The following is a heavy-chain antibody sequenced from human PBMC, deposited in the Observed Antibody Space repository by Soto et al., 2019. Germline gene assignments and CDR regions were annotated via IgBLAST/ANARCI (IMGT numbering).Heavy chain of an antibody. CDR1: GYTFTSYY. D-gene: IGHD5-18*01. CDR3: ARWVQGRDYYYYYGMDV. J-gene: IGHJ6*02. CDR2: INPSGGST. Sequence: ASVKGSCKASGYTFTSYYMHWVRQAPGQGFEWMGIINPSGGSTSYAQKFQGRVTMTRDTSTSTVYMELSSLRSEDTAVYYCARWVQGRDYYYYYGMDVWGQGTTVTVSS. V-gene: IGHV1-46*01.